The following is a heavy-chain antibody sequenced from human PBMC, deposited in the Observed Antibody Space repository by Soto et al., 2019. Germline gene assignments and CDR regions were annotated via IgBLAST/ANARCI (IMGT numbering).Heavy chain of an antibody. CDR2: ISGSDGST. V-gene: IGHV3-23*01. CDR1: GFTFSSYA. D-gene: IGHD3-22*01. J-gene: IGHJ4*02. CDR3: AKGSFYDNSGLNYFDY. Sequence: EVQLLESGGGLVQPGGSLRLSCAASGFTFSSYAVNWVRQAPGKGLEWVSAISGSDGSTYYADSVKGRFTISRDNSKNTLYLHMNSLRPEDTAVYYCAKGSFYDNSGLNYFDYWGQGTPVTVSS.